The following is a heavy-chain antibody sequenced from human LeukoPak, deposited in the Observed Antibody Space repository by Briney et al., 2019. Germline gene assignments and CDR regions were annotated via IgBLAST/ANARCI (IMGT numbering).Heavy chain of an antibody. V-gene: IGHV4-30-2*01. CDR2: IYHSGST. D-gene: IGHD3-10*01. CDR1: GGSISSGGYS. CDR3: ARASRVLGMGV. Sequence: PSQTLSLTCAVSGGSISSGGYSWSWIRQPPGKGLEWIGYIYHSGSTYYNPSLKSRVTISVDRSKNQFSLKLSSVTAADTAVYYCARASRVLGMGVWGQGTTVTVSS. J-gene: IGHJ6*02.